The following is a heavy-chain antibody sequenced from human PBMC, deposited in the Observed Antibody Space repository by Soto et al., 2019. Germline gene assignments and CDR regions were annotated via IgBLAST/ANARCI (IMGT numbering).Heavy chain of an antibody. V-gene: IGHV1-18*01. CDR3: AREGSSYVFWRGYPAPFDY. D-gene: IGHD3-3*01. Sequence: ASLKVSCKASGYTFTSYGSSWVRQAPGQGIEWMGWISAYNGNTNYAQKLQGRVTMTTDTSTSTAYMELRSLRSDDTAVYYCAREGSSYVFWRGYPAPFDYWGPGTLVTVSS. CDR1: GYTFTSYG. J-gene: IGHJ4*02. CDR2: ISAYNGNT.